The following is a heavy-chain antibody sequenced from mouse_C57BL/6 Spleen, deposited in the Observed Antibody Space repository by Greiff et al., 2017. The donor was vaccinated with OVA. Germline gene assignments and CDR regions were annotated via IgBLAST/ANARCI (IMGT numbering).Heavy chain of an antibody. CDR3: ARTHGSSPFDY. D-gene: IGHD1-1*01. J-gene: IGHJ2*01. CDR2: ISYDGSN. Sequence: EVKVEESGPGLVKPSQSLSLTCSVTGYSITSGYYWNWIRQFPGNKLEWMGYISYDGSNNYNPYLKNRISITRDTSKNQFFLKLNSVTTEDTATYYCARTHGSSPFDYWGQGTTLTVSS. V-gene: IGHV3-6*01. CDR1: GYSITSGYY.